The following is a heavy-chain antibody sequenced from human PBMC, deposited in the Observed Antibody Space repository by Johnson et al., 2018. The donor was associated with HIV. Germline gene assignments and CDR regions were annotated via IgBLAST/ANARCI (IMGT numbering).Heavy chain of an antibody. D-gene: IGHD2-8*01. CDR1: GFTFSSYA. Sequence: QLVESGGGVVQPGRSLRLSCAASGFTFSSYAMHWVRQAPGKGLEWVAVISYDGSNKYYADSVRGRFTISRDNSKNTLYLQMNSLRAEDTAVYYCARDTWVLSYAFDIWGQGTMVTVSS. CDR3: ARDTWVLSYAFDI. V-gene: IGHV3-30*04. CDR2: ISYDGSNK. J-gene: IGHJ3*02.